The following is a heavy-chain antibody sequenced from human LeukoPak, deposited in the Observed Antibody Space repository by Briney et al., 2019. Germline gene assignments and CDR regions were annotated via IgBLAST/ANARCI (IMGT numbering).Heavy chain of an antibody. J-gene: IGHJ3*02. D-gene: IGHD2-15*01. Sequence: SETLSLTCTVSGGSISSYYWSWIRQPAGKGLEWIGRIYTSGSTNYNPSLKSRVTMSVDTSKNQFSLRLSSVTAADTAVYYCARRFCSGGSCYDASDIWGQGTMVTVSP. CDR2: IYTSGST. V-gene: IGHV4-4*07. CDR1: GGSISSYY. CDR3: ARRFCSGGSCYDASDI.